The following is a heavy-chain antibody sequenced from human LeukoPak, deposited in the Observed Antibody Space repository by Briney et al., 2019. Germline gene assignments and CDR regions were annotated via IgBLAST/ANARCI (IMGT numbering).Heavy chain of an antibody. CDR1: GYSISSGYY. CDR3: ARADYGDFFDY. CDR2: IYHSGST. J-gene: IGHJ4*02. V-gene: IGHV4-38-2*01. Sequence: SETLSLTCAVSGYSISSGYYWGWIRQPPGKGLEWIGSIYHSGSTYYNPSLKSRVTISVDTSKNQFSLKLSSVTAADTAVYYCARADYGDFFDYRGQGTLVTVSS. D-gene: IGHD4-17*01.